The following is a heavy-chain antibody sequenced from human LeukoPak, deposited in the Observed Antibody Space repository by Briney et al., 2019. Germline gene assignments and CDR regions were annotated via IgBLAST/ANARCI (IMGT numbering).Heavy chain of an antibody. CDR1: GFTFSSYG. D-gene: IGHD2-21*02. CDR2: ISYDGSNK. V-gene: IGHV3-30*18. Sequence: GGSLRLSCAASGFTFSSYGMHWVRQAPGKGLEWVAVISYDGSNKYYADSVKGRFTISRDNSKNTLYLQMNSLRAEDTAVYYCAKDPQTYCGGDCYFDYWGQGTLVTVSS. CDR3: AKDPQTYCGGDCYFDY. J-gene: IGHJ4*02.